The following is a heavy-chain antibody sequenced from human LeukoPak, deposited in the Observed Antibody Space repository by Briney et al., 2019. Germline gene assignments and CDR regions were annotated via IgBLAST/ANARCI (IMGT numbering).Heavy chain of an antibody. CDR3: AKNGEPYYYMDV. D-gene: IGHD1-14*01. CDR1: GFTFTTYG. CDR2: ISGSGSHT. J-gene: IGHJ6*03. Sequence: GGSLRLSCAASGFTFTTYGMIWVRQAPGKGLEWVSGISGSGSHTYYEDSVKGRLTTSRDSSKKTLYLQMNSLRAEDTAVYYCAKNGEPYYYMDVWGKGTTVTVSS. V-gene: IGHV3-23*01.